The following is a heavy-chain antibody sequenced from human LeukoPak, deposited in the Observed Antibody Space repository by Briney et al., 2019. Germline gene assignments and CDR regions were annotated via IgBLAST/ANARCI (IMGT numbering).Heavy chain of an antibody. CDR3: AKATLGHCTGAFCYHFDY. D-gene: IGHD2-8*02. CDR1: GFTFDDYG. CDR2: INWNGGST. J-gene: IGHJ4*02. Sequence: GGSLRLSCAASGFTFDDYGMSWVRQAPRKGVEWVSGINWNGGSTGYADSVKGRFTISRDNAKNSLYLQMNSLRAEDTAIYYCAKATLGHCTGAFCYHFDYWGQGTRVTVSS. V-gene: IGHV3-20*04.